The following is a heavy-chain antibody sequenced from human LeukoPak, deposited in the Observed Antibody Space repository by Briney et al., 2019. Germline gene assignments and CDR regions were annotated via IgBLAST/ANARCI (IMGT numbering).Heavy chain of an antibody. Sequence: SETLSLTCTVSGGSISSSSYYWGWIRQPPGKGLEWIGSIYYSGSTYYNPALKSRVTISVNTAKNKFSRKLSSVTAADTAVYYCARRGPYGSGSTITFDYWGQGTLVTVSS. J-gene: IGHJ4*02. CDR2: IYYSGST. D-gene: IGHD3-10*01. CDR1: GGSISSSSYY. V-gene: IGHV4-39*07. CDR3: ARRGPYGSGSTITFDY.